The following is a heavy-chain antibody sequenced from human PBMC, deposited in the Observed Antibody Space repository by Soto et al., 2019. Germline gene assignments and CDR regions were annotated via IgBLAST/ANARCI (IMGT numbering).Heavy chain of an antibody. J-gene: IGHJ4*02. CDR1: GGSISSYY. V-gene: IGHV4-59*08. D-gene: IGHD3-22*01. Sequence: QVQLQESGPGLVKPSETLSLTCTVSGGSISSYYWSWIRQPPGKGLEWIGYIYYSGSTNYNPSLKSRVTISVYASKNQFHLKLSPVTDADPAVYYCARHGYDGSGHYLYYFDYWGQGTLVTVSS. CDR3: ARHGYDGSGHYLYYFDY. CDR2: IYYSGST.